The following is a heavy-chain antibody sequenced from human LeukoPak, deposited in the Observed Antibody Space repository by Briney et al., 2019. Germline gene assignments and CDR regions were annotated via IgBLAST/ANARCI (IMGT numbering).Heavy chain of an antibody. CDR3: ARARVVTATYNWFDP. J-gene: IGHJ5*02. CDR2: IYYSGST. CDR1: GGSISSGGYY. V-gene: IGHV4-31*03. Sequence: PSETLSLTCTVSGGSISSGGYYWSWIRQHPGKGLEWIGYIYYSGSTYYNPSLKSRVTISVDTSKNQFSLKLSSVTAADTAVYYCARARVVTATYNWFDPWGQGTLVTVSS. D-gene: IGHD2-21*02.